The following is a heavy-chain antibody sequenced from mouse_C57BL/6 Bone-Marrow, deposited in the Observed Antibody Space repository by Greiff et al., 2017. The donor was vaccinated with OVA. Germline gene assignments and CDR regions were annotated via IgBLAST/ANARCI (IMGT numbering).Heavy chain of an antibody. CDR1: GYTFTSYW. Sequence: VQLQQSGAELVMPGASVKLSCKASGYTFTSYWMHWVKQRPGQGLEWIGEIDPSDSYTNYNQKFKGKSTLTVDKSSSTAYMQLSSLTSEDSAVYYCARGYYGSTHWGQGTTLTVSS. D-gene: IGHD1-1*01. CDR3: ARGYYGSTH. CDR2: IDPSDSYT. V-gene: IGHV1-69*01. J-gene: IGHJ2*01.